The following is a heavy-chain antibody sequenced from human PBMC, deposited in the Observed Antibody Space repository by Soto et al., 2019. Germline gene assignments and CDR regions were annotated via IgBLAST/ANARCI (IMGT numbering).Heavy chain of an antibody. J-gene: IGHJ6*02. Sequence: EVQLVESGGGLVQPGGSLRLSCAASGFTFSSYWMSWVRQAPGKGLEWVANIKQDGSEKYYVDSVKGRFTISRDNAKNSLYLQMNSLRAEDTAVYYCARDSWSSGWSLGYYGMDVWGQGTTVTVSS. V-gene: IGHV3-7*01. CDR1: GFTFSSYW. CDR3: ARDSWSSGWSLGYYGMDV. D-gene: IGHD6-19*01. CDR2: IKQDGSEK.